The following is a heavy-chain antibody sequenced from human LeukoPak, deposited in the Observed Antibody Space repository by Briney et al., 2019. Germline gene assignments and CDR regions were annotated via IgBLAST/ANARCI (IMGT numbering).Heavy chain of an antibody. V-gene: IGHV3-23*01. CDR1: GLTLSTYA. D-gene: IGHD2-21*01. CDR3: AKELRPNDY. Sequence: GGSLRLSCAASGLTLSTYAMSWVRQAPGKGREWVSAISASGGRTYYADSVKGRFTISRDVSKNTLYLQMNSLRAEDTAVYYCAKELRPNDYWGQGTLVTVSS. J-gene: IGHJ4*02. CDR2: ISASGGRT.